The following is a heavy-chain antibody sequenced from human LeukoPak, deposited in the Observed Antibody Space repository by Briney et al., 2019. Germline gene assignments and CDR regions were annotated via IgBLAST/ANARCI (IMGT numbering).Heavy chain of an antibody. CDR1: GYTFTSYG. CDR3: ARDLKYFDWLSQFDY. CDR2: ISAYNGNT. D-gene: IGHD3-9*01. V-gene: IGHV1-18*01. J-gene: IGHJ4*02. Sequence: ASVKVSCKASGYTFTSYGISWVRQAPGQGLEWMGWISAYNGNTNYAQKLQGRVTMTTDTSTSTAYMELRSLRSDDTAVYYCARDLKYFDWLSQFDYWGQGTLVTVSS.